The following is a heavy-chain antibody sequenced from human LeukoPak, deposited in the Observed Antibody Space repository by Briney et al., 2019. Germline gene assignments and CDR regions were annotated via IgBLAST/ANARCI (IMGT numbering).Heavy chain of an antibody. Sequence: SGGSLRLSCAASGFTFSSYGMSWVRQAPGKGLEWVSAISGSGGSTYYADSVKGRFTISRDNSKNTLYLQMNSLRAEDMALYYCAKDNDSGELDYWGQGTLVTVSS. V-gene: IGHV3-23*01. CDR3: AKDNDSGELDY. CDR2: ISGSGGST. D-gene: IGHD7-27*01. CDR1: GFTFSSYG. J-gene: IGHJ4*02.